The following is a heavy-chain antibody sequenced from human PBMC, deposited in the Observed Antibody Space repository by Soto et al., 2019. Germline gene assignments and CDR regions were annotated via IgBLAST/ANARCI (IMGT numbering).Heavy chain of an antibody. CDR2: IDPSDSYT. CDR1: GYSFTSYW. J-gene: IGHJ6*02. V-gene: IGHV5-10-1*01. Sequence: GESLKISCKGSGYSFTSYWISWVRQMPGKGLEWMGRIDPSDSYTNYSPSFQGHVTISADKSISTAYLQWSSLKASDTAMYYCARHEPPYGSGDNYYYYGMDVWGQGTTVTV. CDR3: ARHEPPYGSGDNYYYYGMDV. D-gene: IGHD3-10*01.